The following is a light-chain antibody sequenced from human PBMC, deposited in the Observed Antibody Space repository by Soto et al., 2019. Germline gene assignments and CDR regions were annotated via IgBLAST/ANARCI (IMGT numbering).Light chain of an antibody. J-gene: IGKJ1*01. CDR1: QSVSTD. Sequence: EVLVTQSPATLSVSPGEGVTLSCRASQSVSTDLAWYQQKPGQAPRLLIYGASIRAIGVPDRFSGSGSGTAFTFTISSLQSEESAIYYCQQYFRWPPWTFGQGTKVEV. CDR2: GAS. CDR3: QQYFRWPPWT. V-gene: IGKV3-15*01.